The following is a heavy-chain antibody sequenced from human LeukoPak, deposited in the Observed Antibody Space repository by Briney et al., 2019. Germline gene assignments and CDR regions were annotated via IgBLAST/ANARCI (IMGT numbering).Heavy chain of an antibody. Sequence: SETLSLTCTVSGGSISSSSYYWGWIRQPAGKGLEWIGRIYTSGSTNYNPSLKSRVTISVDTSKNQFSLKLSSVTAADTAVYYCARGIAVAGYGIDYWGQGTLVTVSS. J-gene: IGHJ4*02. V-gene: IGHV4-61*02. D-gene: IGHD6-19*01. CDR2: IYTSGST. CDR3: ARGIAVAGYGIDY. CDR1: GGSISSSSYY.